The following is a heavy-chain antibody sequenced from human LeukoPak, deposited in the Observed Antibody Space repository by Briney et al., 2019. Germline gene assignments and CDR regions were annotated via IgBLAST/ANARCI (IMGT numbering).Heavy chain of an antibody. CDR3: AELGITMIGGV. J-gene: IGHJ6*04. Sequence: PGGSLRLSCAASRFTFSSYGMHWVRKAPGKGLEWVAYIQYDGSNEQYADSVKGRFTISRDNAKNSLYLQMNSLRAEDTAVYYCAELGITMIGGVWGKGTTVTISS. V-gene: IGHV3-30*02. D-gene: IGHD3-10*02. CDR1: RFTFSSYG. CDR2: IQYDGSNE.